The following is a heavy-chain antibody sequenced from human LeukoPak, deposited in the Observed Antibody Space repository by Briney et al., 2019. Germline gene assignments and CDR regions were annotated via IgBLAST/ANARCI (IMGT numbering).Heavy chain of an antibody. Sequence: RPGGSLRLSCAASGFTFSSYRMNWVRHAPGKGLEWVTYISSSSSTIYYADSVKGRFTISRDKAKNSLYLQMNSLRAADTAVYYCARDSYGHDYWGQGTLVTVSS. D-gene: IGHD5-18*01. CDR3: ARDSYGHDY. CDR1: GFTFSSYR. V-gene: IGHV3-48*01. J-gene: IGHJ4*02. CDR2: ISSSSSTI.